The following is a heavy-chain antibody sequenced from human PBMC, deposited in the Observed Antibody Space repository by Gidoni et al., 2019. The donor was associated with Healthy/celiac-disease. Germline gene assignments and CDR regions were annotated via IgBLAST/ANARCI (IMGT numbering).Heavy chain of an antibody. D-gene: IGHD6-6*01. CDR3: ARDPSIAARDYYYYGMDV. J-gene: IGHJ6*02. Sequence: QVQLVQSGAEVKKPGSSVKVSCTASGGTFSSYAISWVRQAPGQGLEWMGGIIPIFGTANYAQKFQGRVTITADESTSTAYMELSSLRSEDTAVYYCARDPSIAARDYYYYGMDVWGQGTTVTVSS. V-gene: IGHV1-69*01. CDR1: GGTFSSYA. CDR2: IIPIFGTA.